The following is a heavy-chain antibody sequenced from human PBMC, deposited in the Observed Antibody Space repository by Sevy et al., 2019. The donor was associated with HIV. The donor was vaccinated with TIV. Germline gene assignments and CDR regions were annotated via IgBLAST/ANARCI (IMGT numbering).Heavy chain of an antibody. Sequence: GGSLRLSCAASGFTFSSYSMNWVRQAPGKGLEWVSYISSSSSTIYYADSVKGRFTISRDNAKNSLYLQMNSLRDEDTAVYYCARDGYSSSWIPGYYYGMDVWGQGTTVTVSS. V-gene: IGHV3-48*02. CDR2: ISSSSSTI. CDR1: GFTFSSYS. D-gene: IGHD6-13*01. CDR3: ARDGYSSSWIPGYYYGMDV. J-gene: IGHJ6*02.